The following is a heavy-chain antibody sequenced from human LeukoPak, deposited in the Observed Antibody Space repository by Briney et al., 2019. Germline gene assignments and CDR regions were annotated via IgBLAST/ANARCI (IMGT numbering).Heavy chain of an antibody. Sequence: SETLSLTCAVYGGSFSGYYWGWLRQPPGKGLEWIGSIYYSGSTYYNPPLKSRVTISVDTSQNQFSLNVISVTAADTAVYYCARGRYCSDSSCYGNWFDPWGQGTLVTVSS. D-gene: IGHD2-2*01. CDR1: GGSFSGYY. CDR2: IYYSGST. J-gene: IGHJ5*02. V-gene: IGHV4-34*01. CDR3: ARGRYCSDSSCYGNWFDP.